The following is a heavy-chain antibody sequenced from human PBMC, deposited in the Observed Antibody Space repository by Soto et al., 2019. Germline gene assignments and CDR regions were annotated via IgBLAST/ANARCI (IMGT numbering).Heavy chain of an antibody. V-gene: IGHV1-69*12. Sequence: QVQLVQSGAEVKKPGSSLKVSRKASGGIFSDFSFSWVRQAPGQGLEWMGGLMPIFGGPDYAQRFRGRVTITADEVTRTAFMELRGLTSEDTATYYCASSLRMPGIGNYYYGMDVWGQGTTVTVSS. CDR1: GGIFSDFS. CDR3: ASSLRMPGIGNYYYGMDV. D-gene: IGHD6-13*01. J-gene: IGHJ6*02. CDR2: LMPIFGGP.